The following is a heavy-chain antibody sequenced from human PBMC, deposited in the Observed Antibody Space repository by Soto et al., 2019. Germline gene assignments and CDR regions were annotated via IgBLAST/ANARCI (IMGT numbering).Heavy chain of an antibody. CDR1: GGTFSSYA. CDR2: IIPIFGTA. V-gene: IGHV1-69*12. Sequence: QVQLVQSGAEVKKPGSSVKVSCKASGGTFSSYAISWVRQAPGQGLEWMGEIIPIFGTANYAQKFQGRVTITADESTSTAYMELGSLRSEATAVYYCARARVTYYDSGGYPTRYYYGMDVWGLGATVTVAS. D-gene: IGHD3-22*01. CDR3: ARARVTYYDSGGYPTRYYYGMDV. J-gene: IGHJ6*02.